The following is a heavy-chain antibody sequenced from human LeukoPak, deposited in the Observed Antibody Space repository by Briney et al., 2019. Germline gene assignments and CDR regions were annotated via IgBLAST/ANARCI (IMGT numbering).Heavy chain of an antibody. D-gene: IGHD1-26*01. Sequence: SVKVSCKASGGTFSSYAISWVRQAPGQGLEWMGGIIPIFGTANYAQKFQGRVTITTDESTSTAYMELSSLRSEDTAVYYCARGDLVGATWLPLAYWGQGTLVTVTS. V-gene: IGHV1-69*05. J-gene: IGHJ4*02. CDR2: IIPIFGTA. CDR3: ARGDLVGATWLPLAY. CDR1: GGTFSSYA.